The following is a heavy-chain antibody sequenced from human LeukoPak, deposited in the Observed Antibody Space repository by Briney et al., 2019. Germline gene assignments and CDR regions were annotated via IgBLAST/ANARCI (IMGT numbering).Heavy chain of an antibody. Sequence: PSETLSLTCAVYGGSFSVYYGSWLRQPPGKGLEWIGEINHSGSTNYNPSLKSRVTISVDTSKNQFSLKLSSVTAADTAVYYCASSSSSSGGGIDYWGQGTLVTVSS. CDR1: GGSFSVYY. D-gene: IGHD6-6*01. J-gene: IGHJ4*02. CDR3: ASSSSSSGGGIDY. V-gene: IGHV4-34*01. CDR2: INHSGST.